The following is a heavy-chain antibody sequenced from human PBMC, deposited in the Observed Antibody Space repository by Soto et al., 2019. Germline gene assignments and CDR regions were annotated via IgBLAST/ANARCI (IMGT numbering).Heavy chain of an antibody. Sequence: QVQLVESGGGVVQPGSSLRLSCAASGFTFSSYAMYWVRQAPGKGLECVAIIWYDGSKKYDSDSVKCRFTISRDNSKNPLFLQMNSLSAEDTAIYYGARGRSGTPSYHHPRDVWGKGTTVTFSS. CDR3: ARGRSGTPSYHHPRDV. CDR1: GFTFSSYA. V-gene: IGHV3-33*01. J-gene: IGHJ6*04. CDR2: IWYDGSKK. D-gene: IGHD1-1*01.